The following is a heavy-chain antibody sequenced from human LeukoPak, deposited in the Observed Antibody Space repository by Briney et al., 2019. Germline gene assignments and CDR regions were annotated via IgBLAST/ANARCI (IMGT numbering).Heavy chain of an antibody. CDR3: ARELRVAAAGHFDY. CDR1: GYTFTSYY. CDR2: INPSGGRT. D-gene: IGHD6-13*01. J-gene: IGHJ4*02. V-gene: IGHV1-46*01. Sequence: GASVKVSCKASGYTFTSYYMYWVRQAPGQGLEWMGIINPSGGRTSYAQKFQGRVTITRNTSISTAYMELSSLRSEDTAVYYCARELRVAAAGHFDYWGQGTLVTVSS.